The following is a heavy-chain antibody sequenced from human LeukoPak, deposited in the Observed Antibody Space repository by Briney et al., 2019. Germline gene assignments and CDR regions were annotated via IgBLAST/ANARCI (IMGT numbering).Heavy chain of an antibody. V-gene: IGHV3-15*01. D-gene: IGHD3-22*01. CDR2: IKSKTDGGTT. CDR1: GFTFSLAW. Sequence: KPEGSLRLSCVASGFTFSLAWMSWVRQAPGKGLEWVGHIKSKTDGGTTDYAAPVKGRFTISRDDSKNTLFLQMNSLKTEDTAVYYCAKHMGSSSGYYFPDWGQGTLVTVSS. J-gene: IGHJ4*02. CDR3: AKHMGSSSGYYFPD.